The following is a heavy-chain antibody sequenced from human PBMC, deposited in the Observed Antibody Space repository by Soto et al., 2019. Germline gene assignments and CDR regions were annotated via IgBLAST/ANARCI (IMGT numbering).Heavy chain of an antibody. J-gene: IGHJ4*02. V-gene: IGHV4-4*02. D-gene: IGHD3-9*01. CDR1: GGSISSSNW. Sequence: SETRSLTCAVSGGSISSSNWWSWVRQPPGKGLEWIGEIYHSGSTNYNPSLKSRVTISVDKSKNQFSLKLSSVTAADTAVYYCARVGILTGYYVDYWGQGTLVTVSS. CDR2: IYHSGST. CDR3: ARVGILTGYYVDY.